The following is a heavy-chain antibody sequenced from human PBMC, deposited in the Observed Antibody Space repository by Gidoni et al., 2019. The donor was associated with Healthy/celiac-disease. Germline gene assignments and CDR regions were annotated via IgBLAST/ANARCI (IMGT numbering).Heavy chain of an antibody. J-gene: IGHJ4*02. CDR2: IVPILGIA. CDR3: ARATTVTTV. CDR1: GGTFSSYA. V-gene: IGHV1-69*04. D-gene: IGHD4-4*01. Sequence: QVQLVQSGAEVKKPGSSGKVSCKASGGTFSSYAISWVRQAPGQGLEWMGRIVPILGIANYAQQFPGRVTITADKSTSTAYMELSRLRSEDTAVYYRARATTVTTVWGQGTLVTVSS.